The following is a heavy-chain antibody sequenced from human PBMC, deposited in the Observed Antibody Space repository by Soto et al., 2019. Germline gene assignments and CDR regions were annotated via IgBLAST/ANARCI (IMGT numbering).Heavy chain of an antibody. CDR1: GGSISSGNYY. CDR3: ARGADSSAYAVAEHFHH. D-gene: IGHD3-22*01. V-gene: IGHV4-30-4*01. CDR2: IYNSGNT. Sequence: HVQLQASGPGLVKPSQTLSLTCTVSGGSISSGNYYWRWIRQPPGKGLEWIGYIYNSGNTYYNPSLKHRVTISIDTSMNQFSLKLSSVTAADTAVYYCARGADSSAYAVAEHFHHWGQGTMVAVST. J-gene: IGHJ1*01.